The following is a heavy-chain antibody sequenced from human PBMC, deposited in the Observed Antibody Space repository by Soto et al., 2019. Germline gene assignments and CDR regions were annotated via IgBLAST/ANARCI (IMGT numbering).Heavy chain of an antibody. CDR3: AIQDCTNDVCLEAAVTVGGALEY. CDR2: ISSDGTTT. J-gene: IGHJ4*02. Sequence: EVQLVESGGGLVQPGKALRLSCAASGFTFSKYWMHWVRQAPGKGPVWVSYISSDGTTTDYADSVKGRFTISRDNAKNTLYLQRDSLRVEDTAVYYCAIQDCTNDVCLEAAVTVGGALEYWGQGAQVTVSS. D-gene: IGHD2-8*01. V-gene: IGHV3-74*01. CDR1: GFTFSKYW.